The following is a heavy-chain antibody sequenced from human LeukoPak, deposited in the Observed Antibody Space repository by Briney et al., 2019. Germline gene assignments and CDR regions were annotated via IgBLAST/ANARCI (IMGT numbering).Heavy chain of an antibody. Sequence: GGSLRLSCAASGFTFSSYAMSWVRQAPGKGLEWVSAISGSGNNTDYADSVKGRFTISRDNSKNTLYLQMNSLRVEDTAVYYCAKLRFPYFDYWGQGTLVTVSS. J-gene: IGHJ4*02. CDR2: ISGSGNNT. CDR1: GFTFSSYA. CDR3: AKLRFPYFDY. D-gene: IGHD4-17*01. V-gene: IGHV3-23*01.